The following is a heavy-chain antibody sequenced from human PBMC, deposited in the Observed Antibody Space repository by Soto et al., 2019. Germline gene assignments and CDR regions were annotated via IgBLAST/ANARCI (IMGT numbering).Heavy chain of an antibody. CDR2: ISAYNGNT. CDR3: ARTVRSGLWPIEVPDY. J-gene: IGHJ4*02. D-gene: IGHD2-2*01. CDR1: GYTFTSYG. V-gene: IGHV1-18*04. Sequence: QVQLVQSGAEVKKPGASVKVSCKASGYTFTSYGISWVRQAPGQGLEWMGWISAYNGNTNYAQKLQGRVTMTTDTSTSTAYMELRSLISDDTAVYYCARTVRSGLWPIEVPDYWGQGTLVTVSS.